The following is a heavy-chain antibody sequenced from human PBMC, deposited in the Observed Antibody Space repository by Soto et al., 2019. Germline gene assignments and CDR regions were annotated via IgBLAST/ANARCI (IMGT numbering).Heavy chain of an antibody. CDR1: GFTFRNYG. Sequence: PGGSLRLSCAASGFTFRNYGMNWVRQAPGKGLEWVSYIGIGSSTTYYADSVKGRFTISRDNSKNILYLQMNSLRAEDTAAYYCARDGSGTYYTNDAFDIWGQGTMVPVSS. CDR3: ARDGSGTYYTNDAFDI. J-gene: IGHJ3*02. V-gene: IGHV3-48*01. CDR2: IGIGSSTT. D-gene: IGHD3-10*01.